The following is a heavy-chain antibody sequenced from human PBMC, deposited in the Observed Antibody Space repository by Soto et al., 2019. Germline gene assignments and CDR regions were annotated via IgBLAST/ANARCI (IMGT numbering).Heavy chain of an antibody. Sequence: HGESLKISCKASGYTFSGYWIAWVRQMPGKGLDWMGIIHPSDSDTRYSPSFQGQVTISADRSLSTAFLQWSSLKASDSAMYYCARQDGFRLYYFDHWGQGXRDTVSA. CDR1: GYTFSGYW. J-gene: IGHJ4*02. V-gene: IGHV5-51*01. CDR3: ARQDGFRLYYFDH. CDR2: IHPSDSDT. D-gene: IGHD5-12*01.